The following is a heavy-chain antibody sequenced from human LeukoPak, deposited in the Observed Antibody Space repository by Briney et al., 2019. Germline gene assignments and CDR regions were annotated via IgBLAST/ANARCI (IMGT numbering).Heavy chain of an antibody. V-gene: IGHV3-11*04. Sequence: PGGSLRLSCAASGFTFNNYYMSWIRRAPGKGLEWISYISISGYSTYYADSVKGRFTISRDNAKNSLYLQMNNLRPEDTAFYYCARRYDFWSGYCGWFDPWGQGTLVTVSS. CDR3: ARRYDFWSGYCGWFDP. CDR1: GFTFNNYY. D-gene: IGHD3-3*01. CDR2: ISISGYST. J-gene: IGHJ5*02.